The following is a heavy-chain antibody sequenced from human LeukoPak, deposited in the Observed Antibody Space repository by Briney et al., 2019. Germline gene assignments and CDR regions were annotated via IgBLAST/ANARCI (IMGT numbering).Heavy chain of an antibody. CDR1: GYSLTGYY. CDR3: ARGGIGWSFDY. D-gene: IGHD6-19*01. Sequence: ASVKVSCKASGYSLTGYYIHWVRQAPGQGLECLGWINPNSGGTDFAQKFQGRVTLNSDTSISTAYMELSGLRSDDTAVYYCARGGIGWSFDYWGQGTLVTVSS. J-gene: IGHJ4*02. CDR2: INPNSGGT. V-gene: IGHV1-2*02.